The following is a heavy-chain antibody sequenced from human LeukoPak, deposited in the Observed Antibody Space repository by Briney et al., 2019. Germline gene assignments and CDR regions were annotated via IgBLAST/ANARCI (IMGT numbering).Heavy chain of an antibody. CDR1: GVSVSSGSYF. J-gene: IGHJ4*02. V-gene: IGHV4-61*01. CDR3: ARERTTGREFDY. CDR2: IYHDGST. Sequence: SETLSLTCTVSGVSVSSGSYFWSWIRQPPGEGPQWIGYIYHDGSTNYSPSLRSRVSISVDTSKNQFSLKLSSVTTADTAVYFCARERTTGREFDYWGQGTLVTVSS. D-gene: IGHD4-11*01.